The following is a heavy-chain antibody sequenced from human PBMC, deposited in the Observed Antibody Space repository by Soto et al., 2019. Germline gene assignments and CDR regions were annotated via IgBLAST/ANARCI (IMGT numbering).Heavy chain of an antibody. Sequence: SETQSLPSAVHGGSFSGYYWSWSRQPPGKGLEWIGEINHSGSTNYNPSLKSRVTISVDTSKNQFSLKLSSVTAADTAVYYCATLPPRVVVSVLPIPTWGQGTQVT. D-gene: IGHD2-21*01. CDR1: GGSFSGYY. CDR3: ATLPPRVVVSVLPIPT. CDR2: INHSGST. J-gene: IGHJ4*02. V-gene: IGHV4-34*01.